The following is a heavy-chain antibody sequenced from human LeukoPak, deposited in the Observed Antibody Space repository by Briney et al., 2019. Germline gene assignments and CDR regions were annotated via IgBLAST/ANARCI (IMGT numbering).Heavy chain of an antibody. V-gene: IGHV1-2*04. CDR2: INPRSGGT. CDR3: ARKADYYYGLDV. J-gene: IGHJ6*02. CDR1: GYTFTCYY. Sequence: ASVKVSCKASGYTFTCYYLHWVRQAPGQGLEWMGWINPRSGGTNYAQNLQDWVTMTRDTSISTAYMELSRLRSDDTAVYYCARKADYYYGLDVWGQGTTVTVSS.